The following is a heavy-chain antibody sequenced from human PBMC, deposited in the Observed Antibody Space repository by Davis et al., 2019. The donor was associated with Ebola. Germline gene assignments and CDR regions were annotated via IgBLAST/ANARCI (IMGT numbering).Heavy chain of an antibody. D-gene: IGHD3-22*01. V-gene: IGHV3-30*02. CDR2: IRNDGNDQ. Sequence: GESLKISCAASGFTFSTYGMHWVRQAPGKGLEWVAFIRNDGNDQYYADSVKGRFTISRDNSRNTLYLQMNSLRVEDTAVYYCARYMGSSGIGYFDYWGQGTLVTVSS. CDR3: ARYMGSSGIGYFDY. CDR1: GFTFSTYG. J-gene: IGHJ4*02.